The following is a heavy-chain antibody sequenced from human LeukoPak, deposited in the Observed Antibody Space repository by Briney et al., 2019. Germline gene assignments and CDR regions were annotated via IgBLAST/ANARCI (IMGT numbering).Heavy chain of an antibody. Sequence: SETLSLTCAVYGGSFSDYYWTWIRQPPGKGLEWIGEINDSGSTNYNPSLKSRVTISVDTSKNQFSLKLSSVTAADTAVYYCARGRRGPNLPLQTGFLRLQYYFDYWGQGTLVTVSS. CDR3: ARGRRGPNLPLQTGFLRLQYYFDY. V-gene: IGHV4-34*01. CDR2: INDSGST. D-gene: IGHD3-10*01. CDR1: GGSFSDYY. J-gene: IGHJ4*02.